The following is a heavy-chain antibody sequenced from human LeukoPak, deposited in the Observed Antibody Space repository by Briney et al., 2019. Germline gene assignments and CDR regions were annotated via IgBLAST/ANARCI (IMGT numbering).Heavy chain of an antibody. CDR3: AKDSKAFYDSSGSFDY. Sequence: PGASLRLSCAASGFTFTSYAMSWVRQAPGKGLEWVSTISGSDRSAYSADSVKGRLIISRDNSKNTLYLQMNSLRAEDTAVYYCAKDSKAFYDSSGSFDYWGQGTLVTVSS. CDR1: GFTFTSYA. D-gene: IGHD3-22*01. V-gene: IGHV3-23*01. J-gene: IGHJ4*02. CDR2: ISGSDRSA.